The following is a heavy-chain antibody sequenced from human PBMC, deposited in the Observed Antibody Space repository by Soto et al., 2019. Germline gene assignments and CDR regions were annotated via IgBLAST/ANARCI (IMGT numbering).Heavy chain of an antibody. CDR3: AGSGYYHNSGMDV. V-gene: IGHV4-39*07. J-gene: IGHJ6*02. CDR1: GDSIDRNTYY. Sequence: PSETLSLTCIVSGDSIDRNTYYWGGVRHSPGKGLEWIASISHSGTTYYNPSLKSRVTKTIDTSRNQFSLNLTSVTAADTAVYYCAGSGYYHNSGMDVWGQGTTVTVSS. D-gene: IGHD3-22*01. CDR2: ISHSGTT.